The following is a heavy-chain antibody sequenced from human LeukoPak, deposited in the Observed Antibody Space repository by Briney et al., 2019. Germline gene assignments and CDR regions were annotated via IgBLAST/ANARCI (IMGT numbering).Heavy chain of an antibody. CDR2: IKQDGSEK. D-gene: IGHD3-10*01. J-gene: IGHJ3*02. CDR3: ARDLQGRVDAFDI. V-gene: IGHV3-7*03. CDR1: GFTFSSYW. Sequence: PGGSLRLSCAASGFTFSSYWMSWLRQAPGKGLEWVANIKQDGSEKYYVDSVKGRFTISRDNAKNSLYLQMNSLRAEDTAVYYCARDLQGRVDAFDIWGQGTMVTVSS.